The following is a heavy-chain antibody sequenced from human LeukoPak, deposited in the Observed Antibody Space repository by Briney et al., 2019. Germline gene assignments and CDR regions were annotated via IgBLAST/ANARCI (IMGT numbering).Heavy chain of an antibody. V-gene: IGHV4-38-2*02. J-gene: IGHJ5*02. CDR2: LHQSGTT. Sequence: PSETLSLTCNVSGLSITNGNYWGWIRQPPGKGLEWIGSLHQSGTTYYNASLKSRVTLSVDSSKNQFYLHLSSVTAADTAMYHCVRSGLGYCDTSTCFLHWFDPWGQGILVTVSS. CDR1: GLSITNGNY. D-gene: IGHD2-2*01. CDR3: VRSGLGYCDTSTCFLHWFDP.